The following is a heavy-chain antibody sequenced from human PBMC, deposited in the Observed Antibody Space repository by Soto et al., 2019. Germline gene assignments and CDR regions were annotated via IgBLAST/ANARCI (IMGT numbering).Heavy chain of an antibody. CDR3: AASIFHYGMDV. CDR2: IYPGDSDT. Sequence: XESLETSWRGCGYTLPYLWDGWVPQMPGKGLEWMGIIYPGDSDTKYSPSFQGQVTISADKSITTTYLQWSSLKAADTAIYYCAASIFHYGMDVWGQGTTVTVSS. V-gene: IGHV5-51*01. J-gene: IGHJ6*02. CDR1: GYTLPYLW.